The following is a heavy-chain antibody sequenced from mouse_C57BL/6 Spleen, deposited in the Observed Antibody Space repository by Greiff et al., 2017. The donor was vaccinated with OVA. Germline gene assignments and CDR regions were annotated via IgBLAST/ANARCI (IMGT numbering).Heavy chain of an antibody. V-gene: IGHV1-15*01. CDR1: GYTFTGYE. CDR3: TRDYYGSSYGFAY. D-gene: IGHD1-1*01. CDR2: IDPETGGT. J-gene: IGHJ3*01. Sequence: VQLQQSGAELVRPGASVTLSCKASGYTFTGYEMHWVKQTPVHGLEWIGAIDPETGGTAYNQKFKGKAILTADKSSSTAYMELRSLTSEDSAVYYCTRDYYGSSYGFAYWGQGTLVTVSA.